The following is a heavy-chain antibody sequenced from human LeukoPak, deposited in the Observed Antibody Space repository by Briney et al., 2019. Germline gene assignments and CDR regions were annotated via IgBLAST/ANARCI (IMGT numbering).Heavy chain of an antibody. Sequence: GGSLRLSCAAPGFTFGTNPMSWVRQAPGKGLEWVSAISDTRTYYADAVKGRFTISRDNSKNTVFLQMNSLRAEDTAVYYCVKEHVDRAFTRSFEIWGQGTVVTVSS. CDR2: ISDTRT. V-gene: IGHV3-23*01. J-gene: IGHJ3*02. CDR1: GFTFGTNP. D-gene: IGHD3-10*01. CDR3: VKEHVDRAFTRSFEI.